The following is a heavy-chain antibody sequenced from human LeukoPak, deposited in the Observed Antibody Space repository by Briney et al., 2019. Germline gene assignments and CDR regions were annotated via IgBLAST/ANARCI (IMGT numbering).Heavy chain of an antibody. CDR1: GGTFSSYA. V-gene: IGHV1-69*04. Sequence: GASVKVSCKASGGTFSSYAISWVRQAPGQGLEWMGRIIPILGIANYAQKFQGRVTITADKSTSTAYMELGSLRSEDTAVYYCAGNKNYDSSGYYYLSWFDPWGQGTLVTVSS. CDR3: AGNKNYDSSGYYYLSWFDP. J-gene: IGHJ5*02. CDR2: IIPILGIA. D-gene: IGHD3-22*01.